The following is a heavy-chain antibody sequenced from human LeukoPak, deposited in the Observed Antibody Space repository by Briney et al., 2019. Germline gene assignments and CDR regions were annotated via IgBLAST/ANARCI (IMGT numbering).Heavy chain of an antibody. D-gene: IGHD2-15*01. CDR1: GYTFTSFG. V-gene: IGHV1-18*01. CDR2: INAYNSNT. Sequence: ASVKVSCKASGYTFTSFGISWVRQAPGQGLEWMGWINAYNSNTNYAQKFQGRVTTTTDTSTSTAYMELRSLRSDDTAVYYCARESFCRGGSCSYGMDVWGQGTTVTVSS. J-gene: IGHJ6*02. CDR3: ARESFCRGGSCSYGMDV.